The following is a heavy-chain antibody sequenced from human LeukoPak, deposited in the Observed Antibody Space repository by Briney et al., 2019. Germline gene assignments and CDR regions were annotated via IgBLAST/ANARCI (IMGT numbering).Heavy chain of an antibody. D-gene: IGHD4-17*01. CDR1: GFTFSNAW. Sequence: PGGTLRLSCAASGFTFSNAWMSWVRQAPGKGLEWVGRIKSKTDGGTTDYAAPVKGRFTISRDNSKNTLYLQMNSLKTEDTAVYYCTTVGGDYGDYEFDYWGQGTLVTVSS. CDR3: TTVGGDYGDYEFDY. CDR2: IKSKTDGGTT. J-gene: IGHJ4*02. V-gene: IGHV3-15*01.